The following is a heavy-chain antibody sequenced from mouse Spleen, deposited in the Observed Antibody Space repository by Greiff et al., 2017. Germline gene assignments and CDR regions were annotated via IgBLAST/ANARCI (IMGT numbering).Heavy chain of an antibody. CDR3: ARSRGSTVVAPSYYAMDY. CDR2: INPSNGGT. Sequence: QVQLQQSGTELVKPGASVKLSCKASGYTFTSYWMHWVKQRPGQGLEWIGNINPSNGGTNYNEKFKSKATLTVDKSSSTAYMQLSSLTSEDSAVYYCARSRGSTVVAPSYYAMDYWGQGTSVTVSS. D-gene: IGHD1-1*01. V-gene: IGHV1-53*01. J-gene: IGHJ4*01. CDR1: GYTFTSYW.